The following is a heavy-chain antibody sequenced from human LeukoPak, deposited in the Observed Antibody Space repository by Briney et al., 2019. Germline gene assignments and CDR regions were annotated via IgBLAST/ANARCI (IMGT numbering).Heavy chain of an antibody. Sequence: PSETLSLTCAVSGYSISNGYYWVWIRQPPGKGLEWIGYIYYSGSTYYNPSLKSRVTISVDTSKNQFSLKLSSVTAADTAVYYCARKGSVLDAFDIWGQGTMVTVSS. V-gene: IGHV4-38-2*01. D-gene: IGHD3-10*01. CDR3: ARKGSVLDAFDI. J-gene: IGHJ3*02. CDR2: IYYSGST. CDR1: GYSISNGYY.